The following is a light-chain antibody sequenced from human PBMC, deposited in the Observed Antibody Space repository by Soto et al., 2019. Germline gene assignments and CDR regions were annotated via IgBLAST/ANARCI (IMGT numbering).Light chain of an antibody. V-gene: IGLV2-8*01. CDR2: EVS. Sequence: QSALTQPPSASGSPGQSVTISCTGTSSDVGGYNYVSWYQQHPGKAPKLMIYEVSKRPSGVPDRFSGSKSGNTASLTVSGAQGEDEGDYYCSSYAGSNNWVFGGGTKLTVL. J-gene: IGLJ3*02. CDR3: SSYAGSNNWV. CDR1: SSDVGGYNY.